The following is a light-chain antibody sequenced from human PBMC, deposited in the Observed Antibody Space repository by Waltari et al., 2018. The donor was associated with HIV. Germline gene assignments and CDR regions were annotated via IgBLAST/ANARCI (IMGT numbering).Light chain of an antibody. Sequence: SYELTPPPSVSVSSGQTARITCSGYILTKQSAYWYQQKPGQAPVLLIYKDTKRPSGIPERFSGSSSGTTVTLTISGVQAEDEADYCQSADISGIWVLAGGTQVTVL. CDR3: QSADISGIWV. CDR1: ILTKQS. V-gene: IGLV3-25*03. J-gene: IGLJ3*02. CDR2: KDT.